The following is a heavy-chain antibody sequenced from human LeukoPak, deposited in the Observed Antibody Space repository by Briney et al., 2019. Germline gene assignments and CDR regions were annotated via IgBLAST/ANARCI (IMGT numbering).Heavy chain of an antibody. Sequence: GGSLRLSCAASGFTFSSYGMHWVRQAPGKGLEGVAVISYDGSNKYYADSVKGRFTISRDNSKNTLYVQINSLRAEDTAVYYCARQQTYGIVRDTAFDIWGQGTKVTISS. J-gene: IGHJ3*02. CDR2: ISYDGSNK. V-gene: IGHV3-30*03. CDR3: ARQQTYGIVRDTAFDI. CDR1: GFTFSSYG. D-gene: IGHD2-21*01.